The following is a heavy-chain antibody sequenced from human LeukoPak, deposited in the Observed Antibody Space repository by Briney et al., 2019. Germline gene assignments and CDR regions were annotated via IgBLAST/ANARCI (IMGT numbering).Heavy chain of an antibody. Sequence: PSETLSLTCTVSGDSIRNSYWNWIRQPPGKGLEWIGCIYYSGNTIYNPSLKSRVTILVDKSKNHFSLELTSVTAADTAVYYCSRSPPEPGTHATKGGYWGQGTQVTVSS. J-gene: IGHJ4*02. D-gene: IGHD1-14*01. CDR2: IYYSGNT. CDR3: SRSPPEPGTHATKGGY. V-gene: IGHV4-59*12. CDR1: GDSIRNSY.